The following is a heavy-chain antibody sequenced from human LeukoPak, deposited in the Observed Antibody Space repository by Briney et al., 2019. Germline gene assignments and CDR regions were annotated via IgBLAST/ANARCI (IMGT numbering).Heavy chain of an antibody. CDR3: AIHVLGSTTRLGP. CDR2: IYYNGST. Sequence: SETLSLTCTVSGGSINNYYWSWIRQPPGKGLEWIGYIYYNGSTNYNSSFKSRVTISVDTSKNQFSLRLSSVTAADTAVYYCAIHVLGSTTRLGPWGRGTLVTVSS. V-gene: IGHV4-59*01. J-gene: IGHJ5*02. CDR1: GGSINNYY. D-gene: IGHD2/OR15-2a*01.